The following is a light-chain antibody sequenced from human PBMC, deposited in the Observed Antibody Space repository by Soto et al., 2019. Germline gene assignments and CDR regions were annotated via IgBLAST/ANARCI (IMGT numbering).Light chain of an antibody. V-gene: IGKV1-33*01. CDR3: QQYDNLPLA. Sequence: DIQMTQSPSSLSASVGDRVTITCQASQDISNYLNWYQQNPWKAPKLLIYDASNLETADQSRFSGSGSVTDFTFTISSLQAEDIVTYYCQQYDNLPLAFGHGTKVDSK. CDR1: QDISNY. CDR2: DAS. J-gene: IGKJ3*01.